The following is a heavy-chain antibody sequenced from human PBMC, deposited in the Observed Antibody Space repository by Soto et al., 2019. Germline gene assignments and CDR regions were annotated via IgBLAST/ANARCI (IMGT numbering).Heavy chain of an antibody. CDR3: ARHLSPNWNYLWYFDY. CDR2: IYYSGST. CDR1: GGSISSSSYY. V-gene: IGHV4-39*01. Sequence: PSETLSLTCTVSGGSISSSSYYWGWIRQPPGKGLEWIGSIYYSGSTYYNPSLKSRVTISVDTSKNQFSLKLSSVTAADTAVYYCARHLSPNWNYLWYFDYWGQGTLVTVSS. J-gene: IGHJ4*02. D-gene: IGHD1-7*01.